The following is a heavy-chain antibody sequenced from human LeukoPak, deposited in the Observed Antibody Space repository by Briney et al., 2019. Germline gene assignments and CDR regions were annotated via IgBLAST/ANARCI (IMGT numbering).Heavy chain of an antibody. CDR3: ASLGGGSTVTTYLNY. J-gene: IGHJ4*02. Sequence: ASVMVSCKASRGTFSSYAINWVRQAPGQGLEWMGGIIPIFGTANYAQKFQGRVTITADESTSTAYMELSSLRSEDTAVYYCASLGGGSTVTTYLNYWGQGTLVTVSS. CDR2: IIPIFGTA. D-gene: IGHD4-17*01. CDR1: RGTFSSYA. V-gene: IGHV1-69*13.